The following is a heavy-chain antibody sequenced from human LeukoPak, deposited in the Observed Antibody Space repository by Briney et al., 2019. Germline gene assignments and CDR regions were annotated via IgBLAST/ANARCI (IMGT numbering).Heavy chain of an antibody. CDR3: AKDAPITVFGGSPDAFDI. J-gene: IGHJ3*02. D-gene: IGHD3-3*01. CDR1: GFTFSSYA. V-gene: IGHV3-30-3*01. Sequence: GGSLRLSCAASGFTFSSYAMHWVRQAPGKGLEWVALISYDGSNKYYADSVKGRFTISRDNSKNTLYLQMNSLRAEDTAVYYCAKDAPITVFGGSPDAFDIWGQGTMVTVSS. CDR2: ISYDGSNK.